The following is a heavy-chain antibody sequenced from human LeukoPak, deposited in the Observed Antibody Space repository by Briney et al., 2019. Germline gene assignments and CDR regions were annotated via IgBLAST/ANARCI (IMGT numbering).Heavy chain of an antibody. CDR3: ARVVSKHYYDTGDY. CDR2: ISYDGSNK. Sequence: GGSLRLSCAASGFTFSSYAMHWVRQAPGKGLEWVAVISYDGSNKYYADSVKGRFTISRDNSKNTLYLQMNSLRAEDTAVYYCARVVSKHYYDTGDYWGQGTLVTVSS. V-gene: IGHV3-30*04. J-gene: IGHJ4*02. D-gene: IGHD3-22*01. CDR1: GFTFSSYA.